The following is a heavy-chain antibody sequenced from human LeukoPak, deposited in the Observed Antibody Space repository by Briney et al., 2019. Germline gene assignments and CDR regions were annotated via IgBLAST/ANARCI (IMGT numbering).Heavy chain of an antibody. V-gene: IGHV3-48*01. CDR1: GFTFSSYS. CDR3: ARDLYYDSSGYYSPEGY. D-gene: IGHD3-22*01. CDR2: ISSSSSTI. J-gene: IGHJ4*02. Sequence: PGGSLRLSCAASGFTFSSYSMNWVRQAPGKGLEWVSYISSSSSTIYYADSVKGRFTISRDNAKNSLYLQMNSLRAEDTAVYYCARDLYYDSSGYYSPEGYWGQGTLVTVSS.